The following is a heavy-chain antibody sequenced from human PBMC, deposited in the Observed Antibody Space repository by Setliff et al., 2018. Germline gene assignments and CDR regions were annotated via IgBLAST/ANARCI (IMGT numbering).Heavy chain of an antibody. CDR1: GYTFTSYG. V-gene: IGHV1-18*01. J-gene: IGHJ3*02. CDR3: ARDFPPLYSSSFSDAFDI. Sequence: ASVKVSCKASGYTFTSYGISWVRQAPGQGLEWMGWISAYNGNTNYAQKLQGRVTMTTDTSTSTAYMELRSLRSDDTAVYYCARDFPPLYSSSFSDAFDIWGQGILVTVSS. D-gene: IGHD6-6*01. CDR2: ISAYNGNT.